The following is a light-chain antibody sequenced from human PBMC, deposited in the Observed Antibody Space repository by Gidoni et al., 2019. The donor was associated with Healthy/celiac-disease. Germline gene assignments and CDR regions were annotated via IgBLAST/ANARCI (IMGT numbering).Light chain of an antibody. CDR3: AAWDDSLSGRVV. J-gene: IGLJ2*01. Sequence: QSVLTQPPSASGTPGQRVTISCSGSSSNIGSNYVYWYQQLPGTAPNLLIYSNNQRPSGVPDLFSGSKSGTSASLAISGLRSEDEADYYCAAWDDSLSGRVVFGGGTKLTVL. V-gene: IGLV1-47*02. CDR2: SNN. CDR1: SSNIGSNY.